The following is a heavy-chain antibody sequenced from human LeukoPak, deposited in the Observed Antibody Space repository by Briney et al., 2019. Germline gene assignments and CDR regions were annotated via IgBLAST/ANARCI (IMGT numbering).Heavy chain of an antibody. Sequence: PGGSLRLSCAASGFTFDDYGMTWVRQTPGKGLEWVSTINWNGGSTAYADSVKGRFTISRDNAKNSLYLQMNSLRAEDTALYYCAKDRTHNWNYVGNWFDPWGQGTLVTVSS. J-gene: IGHJ5*02. V-gene: IGHV3-20*04. D-gene: IGHD1-7*01. CDR2: INWNGGST. CDR3: AKDRTHNWNYVGNWFDP. CDR1: GFTFDDYG.